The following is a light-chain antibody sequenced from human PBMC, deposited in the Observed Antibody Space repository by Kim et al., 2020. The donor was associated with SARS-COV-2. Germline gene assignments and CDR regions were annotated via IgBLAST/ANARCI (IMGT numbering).Light chain of an antibody. CDR3: ATWDDSLDVWM. Sequence: GQRVTISCSGNSSNIGSNTVNWYQQFPGTAPQLLIDTDDRRPSGVSDRVSCSKSGTSASLAISALRSEDEAAYYCATWDDSLDVWMFGGGTKVTVL. CDR2: TDD. J-gene: IGLJ3*02. V-gene: IGLV1-44*01. CDR1: SSNIGSNT.